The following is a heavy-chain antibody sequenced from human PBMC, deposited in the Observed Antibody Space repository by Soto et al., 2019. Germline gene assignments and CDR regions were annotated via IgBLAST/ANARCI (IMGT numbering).Heavy chain of an antibody. CDR3: AAAPGSSSWPHLGYYYYGMDV. J-gene: IGHJ6*02. D-gene: IGHD6-13*01. Sequence: SVKVSCKASGFTFTSSAVQWVRQARGQRLEWIGWIVVGSGNTNYAQKFQERVTITRDMSTSTAYMELSSLRSEDTAVYYCAAAPGSSSWPHLGYYYYGMDVWGQGTTVTVSS. CDR1: GFTFTSSA. V-gene: IGHV1-58*01. CDR2: IVVGSGNT.